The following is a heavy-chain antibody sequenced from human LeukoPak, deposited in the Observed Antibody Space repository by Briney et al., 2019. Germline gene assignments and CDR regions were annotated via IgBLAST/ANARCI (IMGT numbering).Heavy chain of an antibody. J-gene: IGHJ4*02. V-gene: IGHV1-69*04. D-gene: IGHD2-2*01. CDR3: AMGNCSSTSCPGGRYFDY. CDR2: IIPILGIA. Sequence: ASVKVSCKASGGTFSSYAISWVRQAPGQGLEWMGRIIPILGIANYAQKFQGRVTITADKSTSTAYMKLSSLRSEDTAVYYCAMGNCSSTSCPGGRYFDYWGQGTLVTVSS. CDR1: GGTFSSYA.